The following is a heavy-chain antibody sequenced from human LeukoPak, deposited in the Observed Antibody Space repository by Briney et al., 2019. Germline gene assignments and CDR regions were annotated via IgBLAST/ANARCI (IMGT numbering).Heavy chain of an antibody. CDR2: INHSGST. Sequence: SETLSLTCAVYGGSFSGYYWSWIRQPPGKGLEWIGEINHSGSTNYNPSLKSRVTISVDTSKNQFSLKLSSVTAADTAVYYCARMLVTMKVGAGNFDSWGQGTLVTVSS. V-gene: IGHV4-34*01. CDR3: ARMLVTMKVGAGNFDS. J-gene: IGHJ4*02. CDR1: GGSFSGYY. D-gene: IGHD3-22*01.